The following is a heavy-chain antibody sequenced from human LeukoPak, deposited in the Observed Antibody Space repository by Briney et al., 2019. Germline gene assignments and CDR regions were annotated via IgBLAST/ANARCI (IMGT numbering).Heavy chain of an antibody. CDR2: IYYSGST. CDR3: ARGQAGGRWLQLRRCNWFDP. D-gene: IGHD5-24*01. CDR1: GGSISSSSYY. Sequence: SETLSLTCTVSGGSISSSSYYWGWIRQPPGKGLEWIGSIYYSGSTYYNPSLKSRVTISVDTSKNQFSLKLSSVTAADTAVYYCARGQAGGRWLQLRRCNWFDPWGQGTLVTVSS. V-gene: IGHV4-39*07. J-gene: IGHJ5*02.